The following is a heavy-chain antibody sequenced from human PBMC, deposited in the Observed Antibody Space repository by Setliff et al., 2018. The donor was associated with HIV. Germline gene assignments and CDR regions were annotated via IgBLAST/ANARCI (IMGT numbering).Heavy chain of an antibody. J-gene: IGHJ3*02. CDR3: AREVNIPVRGITDDAFDI. D-gene: IGHD3-10*01. CDR1: GGSMSGSSHY. V-gene: IGHV4-39*07. CDR2: IYYSGNS. Sequence: PSETLSLTCTVSGGSMSGSSHYWGWIRQPPGKGLEWIGYIYYSGNSYYNPSLKSRVTLSVDTSKNQFSLKVNSVTAADTAVYYCAREVNIPVRGITDDAFDIWGQGTMVTVSS.